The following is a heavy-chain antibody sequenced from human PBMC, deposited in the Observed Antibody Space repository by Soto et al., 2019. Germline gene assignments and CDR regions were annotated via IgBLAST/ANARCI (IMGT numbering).Heavy chain of an antibody. J-gene: IGHJ4*02. CDR3: ARGDKNKDYYFDH. CDR2: LYNSGGS. Sequence: QLQLQESGSGLVKPSQTLSLTCVVSGASISRGDYAWNWVRQPPGKGLEWLGYLYNSGGSYYNPSLKGRFTISLSRSKNHFSLRLNSGTAADTALYFWARGDKNKDYYFDHWGQGTLVTVTS. CDR1: GASISRGDYA. D-gene: IGHD2-15*01. V-gene: IGHV4-30-2*01.